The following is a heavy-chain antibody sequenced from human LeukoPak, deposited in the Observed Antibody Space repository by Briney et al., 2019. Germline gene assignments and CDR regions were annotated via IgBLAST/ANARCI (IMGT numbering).Heavy chain of an antibody. CDR3: ARVTYTSSAKHYHFDY. Sequence: SETLSLTCAVSGYSISSAYYWGWSRQPPGRGLEWIGSIYHSGSTYYNPSLKSRVTISVDTSKNRFSLKLSSVTAADTALYYCARVTYTSSAKHYHFDYWGQGTLVTVSS. V-gene: IGHV4-38-2*01. D-gene: IGHD6-6*01. CDR1: GYSISSAYY. CDR2: IYHSGST. J-gene: IGHJ4*02.